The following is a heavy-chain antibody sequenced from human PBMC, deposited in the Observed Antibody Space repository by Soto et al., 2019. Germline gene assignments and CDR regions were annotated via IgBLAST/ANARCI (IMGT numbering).Heavy chain of an antibody. CDR2: MSYSGTT. CDR1: GGSISSGNYY. D-gene: IGHD2-15*01. Sequence: PSETLSLTCTVSGGSISSGNYYWSWIRQHPGKGLEWIAYMSYSGTTYYNPSLKTRVIISLDTSTNQFSLKLSSVTAADTAVCFCARYCSGGTCQYAFDIWGQGTMVPVSS. V-gene: IGHV4-31*03. CDR3: ARYCSGGTCQYAFDI. J-gene: IGHJ3*02.